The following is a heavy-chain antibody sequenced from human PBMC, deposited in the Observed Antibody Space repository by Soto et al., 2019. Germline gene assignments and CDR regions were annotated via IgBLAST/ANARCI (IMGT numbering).Heavy chain of an antibody. Sequence: GGSLRLSCTASGFTFGDYAMSWFRQAPGKGLEWVGFIRSKDYGGTTEYTASVKGRFNISRDDSKSIAYLQMKSLKTDDTAVYYCTRVMRYCSSTSCPEIWGQGTMVTVSS. CDR1: GFTFGDYA. J-gene: IGHJ3*02. V-gene: IGHV3-49*01. D-gene: IGHD2-2*01. CDR3: TRVMRYCSSTSCPEI. CDR2: IRSKDYGGTT.